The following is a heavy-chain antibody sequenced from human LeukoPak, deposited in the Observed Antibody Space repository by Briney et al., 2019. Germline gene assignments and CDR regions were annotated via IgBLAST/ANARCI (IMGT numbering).Heavy chain of an antibody. D-gene: IGHD2-15*01. Sequence: GASVKVSCKASGYTFTGYYMHWVRQAPGQGLEWMGWINPNSGGTNYAQKFQGRVTMTRDTSISTAYMELSRLRSDDTAVYYCARVQFRWSGGSCYRSRCWFDPWGQGTLVTVSS. J-gene: IGHJ5*02. CDR3: ARVQFRWSGGSCYRSRCWFDP. CDR1: GYTFTGYY. CDR2: INPNSGGT. V-gene: IGHV1-2*02.